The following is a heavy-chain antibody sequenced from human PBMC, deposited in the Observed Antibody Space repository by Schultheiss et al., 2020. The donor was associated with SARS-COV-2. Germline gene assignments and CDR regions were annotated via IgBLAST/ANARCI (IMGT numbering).Heavy chain of an antibody. D-gene: IGHD6-6*01. J-gene: IGHJ4*02. V-gene: IGHV4-59*01. Sequence: SETLSLTCTVSGGSISSYYWSWIRQPPGKGLECIGYIYYSGITNYNPSLKSRVTISVDTSKNQFSLKLSSVTAADTAVYYCARDSRTSIAARPSFDYWGQGTLVTVSS. CDR2: IYYSGIT. CDR1: GGSISSYY. CDR3: ARDSRTSIAARPSFDY.